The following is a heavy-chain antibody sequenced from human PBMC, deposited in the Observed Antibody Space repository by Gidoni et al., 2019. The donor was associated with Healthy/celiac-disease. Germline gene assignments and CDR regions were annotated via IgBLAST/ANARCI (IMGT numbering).Heavy chain of an antibody. CDR3: ARDTDIVVVVAATAYNWFDP. Sequence: QVQLVQSGAEVKKPGASVKVSCKPSGYTFTSYGISWVRQAPGQVLEWMGWISAYNGNTNYAQKLQGRVTMTTDTSTSTAYMELRSLRSDDTAVYYCARDTDIVVVVAATAYNWFDPWGQGTLVTVSS. CDR2: ISAYNGNT. V-gene: IGHV1-18*04. D-gene: IGHD2-15*01. J-gene: IGHJ5*02. CDR1: GYTFTSYG.